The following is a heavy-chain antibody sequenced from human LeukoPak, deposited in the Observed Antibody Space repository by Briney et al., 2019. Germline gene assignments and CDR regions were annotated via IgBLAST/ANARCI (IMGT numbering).Heavy chain of an antibody. CDR2: ISGSGGSR. V-gene: IGHV3-23*01. CDR3: AKSLEDIVVVPAAIDYYYGMDV. CDR1: GFTFSSYA. J-gene: IGHJ6*02. Sequence: PGGSLRLSCAASGFTFSSYAMSWVRQAPGKGRDWASVISGSGGSRYYADSVKGRFTISRDNSKNTLYLQMNSLRAEDTAVYYCAKSLEDIVVVPAAIDYYYGMDVWGQGTTVTVSS. D-gene: IGHD2-2*01.